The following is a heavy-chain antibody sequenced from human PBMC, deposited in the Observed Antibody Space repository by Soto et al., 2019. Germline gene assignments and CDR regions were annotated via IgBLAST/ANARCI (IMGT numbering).Heavy chain of an antibody. J-gene: IGHJ4*02. CDR2: IYYSGST. CDR1: GGSISSGGYY. Sequence: QVQLQESGPGLVKPSQTLSLTCTVSGGSISSGGYYWSWSRQHPGKGLEWIGYIYYSGSTYYNPSLKCRVTISVDTSKNQFSLKLSSVTAADTAVYYCARSSGSLEFDYWGQGTLVTVSS. CDR3: ARSSGSLEFDY. V-gene: IGHV4-31*03. D-gene: IGHD3-10*01.